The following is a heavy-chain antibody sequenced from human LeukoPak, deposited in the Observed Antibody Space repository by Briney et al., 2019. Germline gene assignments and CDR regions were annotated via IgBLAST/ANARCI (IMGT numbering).Heavy chain of an antibody. CDR1: GFTFSDYY. D-gene: IGHD6-13*01. Sequence: GGSLRLSCAASGFTFSDYYMSWIRQAPGKGLEWVSYISSGGSTIYYADSVKGRFTISRDNAKNSVYLQMTSLRAEDTALYYCAKDATAVPGTVYMDVWGKGTTVTISS. CDR2: ISSGGSTI. CDR3: AKDATAVPGTVYMDV. V-gene: IGHV3-11*04. J-gene: IGHJ6*03.